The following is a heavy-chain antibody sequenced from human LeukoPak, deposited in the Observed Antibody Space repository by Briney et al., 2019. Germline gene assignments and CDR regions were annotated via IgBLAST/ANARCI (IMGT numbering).Heavy chain of an antibody. V-gene: IGHV5-51*01. J-gene: IGHJ4*02. D-gene: IGHD5-12*01. Sequence: ESLKVSCKGSGYSFTSYWIGWVRQMPGKGLEWMGIIHPGDSDTRYSPSFQGQVTISADKSISTAYLQWSSLKASDTAMYYCARQRRYSGYGEADYWGQGTLVTVSS. CDR3: ARQRRYSGYGEADY. CDR1: GYSFTSYW. CDR2: IHPGDSDT.